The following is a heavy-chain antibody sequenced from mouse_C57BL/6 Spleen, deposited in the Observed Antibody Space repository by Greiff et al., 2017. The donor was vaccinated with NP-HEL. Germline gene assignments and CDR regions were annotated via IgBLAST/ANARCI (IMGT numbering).Heavy chain of an antibody. J-gene: IGHJ4*01. V-gene: IGHV1-80*01. Sequence: QVQLQQSGAELVKPGASVKISCKASGYAFSSYWMNWVKQRPGTGLEWIGQIYPGDGDTNYNGKFKGKATLTADKSSSTAYMQLSSLTSEDSAVYFCARGGAAQDAMDYWGQGTSGTVSS. CDR3: ARGGAAQDAMDY. D-gene: IGHD3-2*02. CDR1: GYAFSSYW. CDR2: IYPGDGDT.